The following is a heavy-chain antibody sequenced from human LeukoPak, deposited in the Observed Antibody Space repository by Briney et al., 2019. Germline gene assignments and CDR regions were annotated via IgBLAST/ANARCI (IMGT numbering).Heavy chain of an antibody. CDR2: INPNSGGT. V-gene: IGHV1-2*02. D-gene: IGHD5-12*01. CDR3: ARVRYSGYDFRAPFDP. J-gene: IGHJ5*02. CDR1: GYTFTGYY. Sequence: GASVKVSCKASGYTFTGYYMHWVRQAPGQGLEWMGWINPNSGGTNYAQKFQGRVTMTRDTSISTAYMELSRLRSDHTAVYYCARVRYSGYDFRAPFDPWGQGTLVTVSS.